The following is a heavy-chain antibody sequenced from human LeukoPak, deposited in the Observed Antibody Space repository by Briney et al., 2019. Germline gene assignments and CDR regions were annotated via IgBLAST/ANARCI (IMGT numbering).Heavy chain of an antibody. CDR1: GYSFTGYY. V-gene: IGHV1-2*02. J-gene: IGHJ3*02. D-gene: IGHD5-18*01. CDR3: AREGYSYDHDAFDI. CDR2: INPNSGGT. Sequence: GASVKVSCKASGYSFTGYYMHWVRQAPGQGLEWMGWINPNSGGTNYAQKFQGRVTMTRDTSISTAYMELRRLRSDDTAVYYCAREGYSYDHDAFDIWGQGTMVTVSS.